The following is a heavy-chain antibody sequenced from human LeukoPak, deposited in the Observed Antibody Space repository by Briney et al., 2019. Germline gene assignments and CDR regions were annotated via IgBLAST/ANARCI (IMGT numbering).Heavy chain of an antibody. CDR3: ARKDIDGMDA. D-gene: IGHD2-15*01. CDR2: INHSGST. J-gene: IGHJ6*02. CDR1: GGSFSGYY. V-gene: IGHV4-34*01. Sequence: SETLSLTCAVYGGSFSGYYWSWIRQPPGKGLEWIGEINHSGSTNYNPSLKSRVTISVDTSKNQFSLKLSSVTAADTAVYYCARKDIDGMDAWGQGTTVTVSS.